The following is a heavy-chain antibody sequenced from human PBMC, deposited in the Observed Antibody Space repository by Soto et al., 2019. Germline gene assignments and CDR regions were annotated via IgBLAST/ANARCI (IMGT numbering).Heavy chain of an antibody. CDR1: GVSISGSRYY. CDR2: IYYSGST. V-gene: IGHV4-39*02. Sequence: SETLSLTCTVSGVSISGSRYYWGWIRQPPGRGLEWIGNIYYSGSTYYTPALKSRVTLSVDTSKNQFSLNLNSVTAADTAVYYCARDYYGMDVWGQGTTVTSP. J-gene: IGHJ6*02. CDR3: ARDYYGMDV.